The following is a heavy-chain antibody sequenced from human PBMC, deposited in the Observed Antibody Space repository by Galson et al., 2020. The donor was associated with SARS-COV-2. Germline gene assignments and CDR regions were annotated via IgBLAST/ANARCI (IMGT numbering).Heavy chain of an antibody. CDR1: GYTFTGYA. Sequence: ASVKVSCKASGYTFTGYAIHWVRQAPGQRLEWMGWINAGNGNTKYSQKFQGRVTITRDTSARTAYMELSSLRSEDTAVYYCARGLLWFGELLYEPAFDIWGQGKMVTGSS. CDR3: ARGLLWFGELLYEPAFDI. J-gene: IGHJ3*02. V-gene: IGHV1-3*01. CDR2: INAGNGNT. D-gene: IGHD3-10*01.